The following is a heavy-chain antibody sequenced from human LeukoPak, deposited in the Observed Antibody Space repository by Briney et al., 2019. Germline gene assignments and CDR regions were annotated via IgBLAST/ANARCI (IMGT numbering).Heavy chain of an antibody. CDR1: GYTFTRYA. J-gene: IGHJ3*02. CDR3: ARVAEYGAHGAFDI. D-gene: IGHD4-17*01. CDR2: INTNTGNP. V-gene: IGHV7-4-1*02. Sequence: ASVKVSCKASGYTFTRYAMNWVRQAPGQGLEWMGWINTNTGNPTYAQGFTGRFVFSLDTSVSTAYLQISSLKAEDTAVYYCARVAEYGAHGAFDIWGQGTMVTVSS.